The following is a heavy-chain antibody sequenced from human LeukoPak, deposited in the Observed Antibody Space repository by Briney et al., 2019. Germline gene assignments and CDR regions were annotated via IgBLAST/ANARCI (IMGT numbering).Heavy chain of an antibody. D-gene: IGHD3-10*01. CDR1: SGSISSSSYY. Sequence: SETLSLTCSVSSGSISSSSYYWGWIHQPPGKGLEWIGSFYYTGITYYNPSLKSRVTISVDASENQFSLKLSSVTAADTALYYCARHGFGSILTGALIDYWGQGTLVTVSS. CDR3: ARHGFGSILTGALIDY. V-gene: IGHV4-39*01. J-gene: IGHJ4*02. CDR2: FYYTGIT.